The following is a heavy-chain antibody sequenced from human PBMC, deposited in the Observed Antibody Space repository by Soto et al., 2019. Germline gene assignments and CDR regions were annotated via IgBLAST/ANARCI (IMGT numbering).Heavy chain of an antibody. D-gene: IGHD2-2*02. J-gene: IGHJ5*02. CDR2: INTSGST. Sequence: SETLSLTCTVSGGSISSYYWSWIRQPAGKGLEWIGRINTSGSTNYNPSLKSRVTMSVDTSKNQFSLKLSSVTAADTAVYYCARESGYCSSTSCYRFYWFDPWGQGTLVTVSS. V-gene: IGHV4-4*07. CDR1: GGSISSYY. CDR3: ARESGYCSSTSCYRFYWFDP.